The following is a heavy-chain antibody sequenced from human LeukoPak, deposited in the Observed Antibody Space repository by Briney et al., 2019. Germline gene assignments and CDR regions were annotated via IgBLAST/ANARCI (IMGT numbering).Heavy chain of an antibody. CDR1: GYSFTNYW. V-gene: IGHV5-51*01. CDR3: ARGVSSGWWVDGIDY. CDR2: IYPGDSDT. Sequence: GESLKISCKGSGYSFTNYWIGWMRQMPGKGLEWMGIIYPGDSDTRYSPSFQGQVSVSADKSISTAYLQWSSLKASDTAMYYCARGVSSGWWVDGIDYWGQGTLVTVSS. D-gene: IGHD6-19*01. J-gene: IGHJ4*02.